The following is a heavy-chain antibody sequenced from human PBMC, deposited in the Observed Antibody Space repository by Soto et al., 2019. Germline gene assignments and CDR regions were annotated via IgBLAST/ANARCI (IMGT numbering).Heavy chain of an antibody. CDR1: GYTFTGYY. V-gene: IGHV1-2*02. Sequence: ASVKVSCKASGYTFTGYYMHWVRQAPGQGLEWMGWINPNSGGTNYAQKFQGRVNMTRDTSISTAYMELSRLRSGDTAGYYCARGNLYCSGTSCYTGYYYYGMDVWGQGTTVTVSS. CDR3: ARGNLYCSGTSCYTGYYYYGMDV. J-gene: IGHJ6*02. D-gene: IGHD2-2*02. CDR2: INPNSGGT.